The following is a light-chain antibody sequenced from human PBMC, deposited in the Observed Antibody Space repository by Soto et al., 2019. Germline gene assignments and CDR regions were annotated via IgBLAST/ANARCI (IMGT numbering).Light chain of an antibody. V-gene: IGKV1-5*03. CDR1: QSITNSK. J-gene: IGKJ4*01. CDR2: KAS. CDR3: QDYHSYPLA. Sequence: DIQMTQSPSTLSASVGDRVTITCRASQSITNSKLAWYQQKPGKAPKVVIYKASSLQSGVPSRFSGSGSGTEFTVTIASLAPDGFATYYGQDYHSYPLAFGVGTKVEVK.